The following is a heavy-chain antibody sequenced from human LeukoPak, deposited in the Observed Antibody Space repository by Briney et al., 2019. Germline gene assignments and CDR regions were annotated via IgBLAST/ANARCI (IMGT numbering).Heavy chain of an antibody. CDR1: GFTFSSYG. V-gene: IGHV3-30*02. Sequence: PGGSLRLSCVASGFTFSSYGMHWVRQAPGKGLEWVAFIRYDGSNKYYADSVKGRFTISRDNSKNTLYLQMNSLRAEDTAVYYRAKAVDRFLEWLPHDYWGQGTLVTVSS. D-gene: IGHD3-3*01. CDR3: AKAVDRFLEWLPHDY. J-gene: IGHJ4*02. CDR2: IRYDGSNK.